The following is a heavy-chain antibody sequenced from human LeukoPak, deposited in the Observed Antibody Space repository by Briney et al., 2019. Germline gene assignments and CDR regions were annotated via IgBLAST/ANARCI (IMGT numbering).Heavy chain of an antibody. V-gene: IGHV3-7*03. CDR3: AREVLGNYFDY. Sequence: KAGGSLRLSCEGSAFIFSGHWMNWVRQTPGKGLEWVASIKEDGSVRQYVDSVKGRFSISRDNTKGSLFLQLNSLRAEDTAVYYCAREVLGNYFDYWGQGTLVTVSS. CDR1: AFIFSGHW. D-gene: IGHD7-27*01. CDR2: IKEDGSVR. J-gene: IGHJ4*02.